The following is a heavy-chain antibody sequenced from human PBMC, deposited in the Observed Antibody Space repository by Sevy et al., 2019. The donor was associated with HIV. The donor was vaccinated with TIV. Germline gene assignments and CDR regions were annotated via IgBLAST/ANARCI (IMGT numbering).Heavy chain of an antibody. CDR1: GFTFSSYG. CDR2: ISYDGSNK. Sequence: GGSLRLSCAASGFTFSSYGMHWVRQAPGKGLEWVAVISYDGSNKYYVDSVKGRFTISRDNSKNTLYLQMNSLRAEDTAVYYCAKDMVGGGFDYWGQGTLVTVSS. D-gene: IGHD1-26*01. V-gene: IGHV3-30*18. CDR3: AKDMVGGGFDY. J-gene: IGHJ4*02.